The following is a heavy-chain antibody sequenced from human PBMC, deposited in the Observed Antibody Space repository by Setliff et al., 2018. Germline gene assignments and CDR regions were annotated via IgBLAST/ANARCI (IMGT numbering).Heavy chain of an antibody. Sequence: SETLSLTCTVSSYSITSGYFWAWIRQPPGKGLEWIGNIHHSGNTKINPSLRSRITLSVDASKNQFSLKLNSVTAADTAVYFCARDDRAFGGVIPDYFDYWGQGTLVTVS. CDR1: SYSITSGYF. V-gene: IGHV4-38-2*02. J-gene: IGHJ4*02. D-gene: IGHD3-16*01. CDR3: ARDDRAFGGVIPDYFDY. CDR2: IHHSGNT.